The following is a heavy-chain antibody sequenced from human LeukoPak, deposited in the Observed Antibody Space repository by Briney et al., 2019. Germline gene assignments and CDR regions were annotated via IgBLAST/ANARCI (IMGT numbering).Heavy chain of an antibody. CDR1: GGSISSGSYY. V-gene: IGHV4-61*02. CDR3: ARHSSLGSGWYT. Sequence: SETLSLTCTVSGGSISSGSYYCSWIRQPAGKGLEWIGRIYTSGNTNYNSSLKSRVTISVDTSKNQFSLKLSSVTAADTAVYYCARHSSLGSGWYTWGQGTLVTVSS. D-gene: IGHD6-19*01. J-gene: IGHJ4*02. CDR2: IYTSGNT.